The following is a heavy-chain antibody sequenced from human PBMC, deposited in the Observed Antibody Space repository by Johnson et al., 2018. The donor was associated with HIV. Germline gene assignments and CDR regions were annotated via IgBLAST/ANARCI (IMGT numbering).Heavy chain of an antibody. CDR1: GFTFSSYG. CDR3: AKEGSSSPWAFDI. Sequence: QVQLVESGGGVVQPGGSLGLSCAASGFTFSSYGMHWVRQAPGKGLEWVAVVSDHGRTTYFADSVKGRFTISRDNSKNTLYLQMNNLRPEDTALYYCAKEGSSSPWAFDIWGQGTMVTVSS. CDR2: VSDHGRTT. D-gene: IGHD2-15*01. V-gene: IGHV3-30*18. J-gene: IGHJ3*02.